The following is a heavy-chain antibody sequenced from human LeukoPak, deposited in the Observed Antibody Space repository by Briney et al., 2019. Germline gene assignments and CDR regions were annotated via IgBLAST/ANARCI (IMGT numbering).Heavy chain of an antibody. CDR1: GGSISSGGYY. D-gene: IGHD4-11*01. CDR3: ARGHDYSNLNWFDP. J-gene: IGHJ5*02. V-gene: IGHV4-31*03. CDR2: IYYSGST. Sequence: SETLSLTCTVSGGSISSGGYYWSWIRQHPGKGLEWIGYIYYSGSTYHNPSLKSRVTISVDTSKNQFSLKLSSVTAADTAVYYCARGHDYSNLNWFDPWGQGTLVTVSS.